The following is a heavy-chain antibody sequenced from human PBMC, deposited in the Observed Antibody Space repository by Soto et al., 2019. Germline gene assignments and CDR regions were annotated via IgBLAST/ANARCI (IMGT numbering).Heavy chain of an antibody. CDR1: GFSFSNARMG. CDR2: IFSNDEK. D-gene: IGHD2-15*01. Sequence: QVTLKESGPVLVKPTETLTLTCTVSGFSFSNARMGVSWIRQPPGKALEWLAHIFSNDEKSYSTSLKSRLTISNDTSKSQVILSMTNMDPVDTATYYCARIRAEGYCNGGNCLDLWGQGTLVTVSS. CDR3: ARIRAEGYCNGGNCLDL. J-gene: IGHJ5*02. V-gene: IGHV2-26*01.